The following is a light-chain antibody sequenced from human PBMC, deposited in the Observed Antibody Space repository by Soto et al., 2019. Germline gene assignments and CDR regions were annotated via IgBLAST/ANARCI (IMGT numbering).Light chain of an antibody. CDR1: QGISNH. V-gene: IGKV1-17*03. J-gene: IGKJ1*01. CDR2: AAS. CDR3: LQDYNYPWA. Sequence: DIHSTQSPSAMSVSLVDKVTITCRASQGISNHLVWFQQKPGQVPKRLIYAASSLQSGVPSRFSGSGSGTDFTLTISSLQPEDFATYYCLQDYNYPWAFGQGTKVDIK.